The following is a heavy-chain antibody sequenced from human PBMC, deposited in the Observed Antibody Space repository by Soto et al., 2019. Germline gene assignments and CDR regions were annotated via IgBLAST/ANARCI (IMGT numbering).Heavy chain of an antibody. J-gene: IGHJ4*02. CDR1: GFSFSNYA. V-gene: IGHV3-23*01. CDR3: EKAPLGTCRGASCYVLEG. CDR2: ITGDGRNT. D-gene: IGHD2-2*01. Sequence: GGSLRLSCAASGFSFSNYAMSWVRQAPEKGLEWVSAITGDGRNTYHAVSVKGRFSISRDNSKNTLYLQMNSLRAEDTAVYYFEKAPLGTCRGASCYVLEGGGQGSLVTGSA.